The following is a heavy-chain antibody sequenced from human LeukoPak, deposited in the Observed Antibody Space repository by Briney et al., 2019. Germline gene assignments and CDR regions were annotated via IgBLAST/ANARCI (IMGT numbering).Heavy chain of an antibody. CDR1: GYTFTSYY. CDR2: INPTGGST. D-gene: IGHD2-15*01. CDR3: ARGACRGGTCYNFDY. Sequence: GASVKVSCKTSGYTFTSYYMCWVRQAPGQGLEWMGIINPTGGSTTYAQKFQGRVTMTRDMSTTTVYMELSSLRSEDTAVYYCARGACRGGTCYNFDYWGQGTLVTVSS. J-gene: IGHJ4*02. V-gene: IGHV1-46*01.